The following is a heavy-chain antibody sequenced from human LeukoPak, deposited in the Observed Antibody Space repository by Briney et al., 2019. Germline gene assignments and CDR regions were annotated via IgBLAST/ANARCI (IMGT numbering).Heavy chain of an antibody. J-gene: IGHJ4*02. Sequence: GGSLRLSCAASALTFSSHPMGWVRRAPGKGLEWVSSICSSIGCTYYADSVRGRFAISRDDSKNTLYLQMNSLRAEDTAVYYCARISLAPSDNFDSWGQGTLVTVSS. V-gene: IGHV3-23*01. CDR1: ALTFSSHP. CDR2: ICSSIGCT. CDR3: ARISLAPSDNFDS. D-gene: IGHD1-1*01.